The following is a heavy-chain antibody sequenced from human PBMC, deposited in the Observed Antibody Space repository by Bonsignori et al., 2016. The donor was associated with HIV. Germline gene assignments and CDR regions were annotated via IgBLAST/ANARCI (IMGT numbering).Heavy chain of an antibody. D-gene: IGHD3-16*01. CDR1: GDTFRSYA. CDR2: IIPLIDST. V-gene: IGHV1-69*01. CDR3: ARKIMIGPGKHFDS. J-gene: IGHJ4*02. Sequence: QVQLVQSGAEVKKPGSSVKVSCKASGDTFRSYAFTWVRQAPGKGLEWMGEIIPLIDSTNYAERFQGRFTITADESTSTAYMELTSLRSEDTAIYYCARKIMIGPGKHFDSWGQGTLVT.